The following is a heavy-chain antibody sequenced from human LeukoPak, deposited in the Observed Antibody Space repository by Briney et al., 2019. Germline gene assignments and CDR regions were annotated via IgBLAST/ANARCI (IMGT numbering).Heavy chain of an antibody. CDR1: GFTFSSYA. CDR3: AREDYYDTQSAFDI. V-gene: IGHV3-64*01. J-gene: IGHJ3*02. Sequence: GGSLRLSCAASGFTFSSYAMHWVRQAPGKGLEYVSAISSNGGSTYYANSVKGRFTISRDNSKNTLYLQMGSLRAEDMAVYYCAREDYYDTQSAFDIWGQGTMVTVSS. D-gene: IGHD3-22*01. CDR2: ISSNGGST.